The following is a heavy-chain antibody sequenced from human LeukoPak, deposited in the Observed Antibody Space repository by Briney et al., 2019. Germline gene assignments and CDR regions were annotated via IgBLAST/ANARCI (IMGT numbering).Heavy chain of an antibody. CDR1: GGTFSSYA. CDR2: IIPIFGTA. D-gene: IGHD2-21*02. J-gene: IGHJ6*04. Sequence: EASVKVSCKASGGTFSSYAISWVRQAPGQELEWMGGIIPIFGTANYAQKFQGRVTITADESTSTAYMELSSLRSEDTAVYYCARAYCGGDCYSPYYYGMDVWGKGTTVTVSS. V-gene: IGHV1-69*13. CDR3: ARAYCGGDCYSPYYYGMDV.